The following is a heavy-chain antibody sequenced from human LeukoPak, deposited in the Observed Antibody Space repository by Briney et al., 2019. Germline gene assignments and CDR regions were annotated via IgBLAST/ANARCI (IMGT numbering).Heavy chain of an antibody. D-gene: IGHD6-19*01. J-gene: IGHJ4*02. Sequence: ASVEAPCKASGYTFTSYDINWVRQATGQGLEWMGWMNPNSGNTGYAQKFQGRVTMTRNTSISTAYMELSSLRSEDTAVYYCARGPAGYFDYWGQGTLVTVSS. CDR1: GYTFTSYD. CDR3: ARGPAGYFDY. V-gene: IGHV1-8*01. CDR2: MNPNSGNT.